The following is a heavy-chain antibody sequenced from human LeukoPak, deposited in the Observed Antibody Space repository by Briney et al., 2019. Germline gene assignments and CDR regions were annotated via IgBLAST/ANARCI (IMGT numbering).Heavy chain of an antibody. CDR1: GFTFSNAW. CDR2: IKSKTDGGTT. Sequence: GGSLRLSCAASGFTFSNAWMSWVRQAPGKGLEWVGRIKSKTDGGTTDYAAPVKGRFTISRDDSKNTLYLQMNSLKTEDTAVYYCTTDPKYRHYYMDVWGKGTTVTVSS. D-gene: IGHD2-2*01. CDR3: TTDPKYRHYYMDV. V-gene: IGHV3-15*01. J-gene: IGHJ6*03.